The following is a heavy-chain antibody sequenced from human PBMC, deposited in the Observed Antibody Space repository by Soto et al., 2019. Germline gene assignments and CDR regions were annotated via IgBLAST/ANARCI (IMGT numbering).Heavy chain of an antibody. CDR1: GGSISNSNW. CDR2: IYQSGSA. J-gene: IGHJ4*02. CDR3: ARGHCPGSSCQEY. D-gene: IGHD3-10*02. Sequence: QVQVQESGPGLVKPSGTLSLTCAVSGGSISNSNWWSWVRQSPGKGLEWIGEIYQSGSAKYNPSLKSRVAISLDTSNNQFLLQLSSVTAADTDVYYCARGHCPGSSCQEYWGQGTLVTVAS. V-gene: IGHV4-4*02.